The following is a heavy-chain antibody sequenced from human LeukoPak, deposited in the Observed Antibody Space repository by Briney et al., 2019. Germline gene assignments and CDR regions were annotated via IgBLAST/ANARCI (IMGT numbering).Heavy chain of an antibody. CDR2: IIPIFGIA. J-gene: IGHJ4*02. Sequence: SVTVSCKASGGTFSSYAISWVRQAPGQGLERMGRIIPIFGIANYAQKFQGRVTITADKSTSTAYMELSSLRSEDTAVYYCATGTVQGIDYWGQGTLVTVSS. CDR1: GGTFSSYA. D-gene: IGHD1-1*01. V-gene: IGHV1-69*04. CDR3: ATGTVQGIDY.